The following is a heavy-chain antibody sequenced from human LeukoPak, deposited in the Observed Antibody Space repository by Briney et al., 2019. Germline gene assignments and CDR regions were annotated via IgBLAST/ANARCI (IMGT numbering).Heavy chain of an antibody. CDR1: GGSFSGYY. CDR3: ARLRRDDSSGYYYGFTAFDI. V-gene: IGHV4-34*01. J-gene: IGHJ3*02. D-gene: IGHD3-22*01. Sequence: PSETLSLTCAVYGGSFSGYYWSWIRQPPGEGLEWIGEINHSGSTYYNPSLKSRVTISVDTSKNQFSLKLSSVTAADTAVYYCARLRRDDSSGYYYGFTAFDIWGQGTMVTVSS. CDR2: INHSGST.